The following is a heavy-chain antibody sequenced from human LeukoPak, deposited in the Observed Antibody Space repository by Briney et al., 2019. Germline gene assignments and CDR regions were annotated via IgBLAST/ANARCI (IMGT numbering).Heavy chain of an antibody. CDR2: ISGSGGST. V-gene: IGHV3-23*01. D-gene: IGHD3-3*01. CDR3: AKVHDFWSGYLDY. J-gene: IGHJ4*02. CDR1: GFTFTIYA. Sequence: GGSLRLSCSASGFTFTIYAMSWVRQAPGKGLEWVSSISGSGGSTYYADSVKGRFTISRDNSKNTLYLQMNSLRAEDTAVYYCAKVHDFWSGYLDYWGQGTLVTVSS.